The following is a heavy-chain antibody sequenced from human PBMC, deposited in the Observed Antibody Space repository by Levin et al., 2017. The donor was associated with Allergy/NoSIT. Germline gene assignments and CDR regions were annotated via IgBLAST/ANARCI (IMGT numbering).Heavy chain of an antibody. D-gene: IGHD1-1*01. Sequence: GESLKISWQGSGYSFTSYWNGWVRQMPGKGLEWMGIIYPGDSDTRYSPSFQGQVTISADKSISTAYLQWSSLKASDTAIYYCARRGTRDYYYYMDVWGKGTTVTVSS. CDR1: GYSFTSYW. V-gene: IGHV5-51*01. CDR3: ARRGTRDYYYYMDV. J-gene: IGHJ6*03. CDR2: IYPGDSDT.